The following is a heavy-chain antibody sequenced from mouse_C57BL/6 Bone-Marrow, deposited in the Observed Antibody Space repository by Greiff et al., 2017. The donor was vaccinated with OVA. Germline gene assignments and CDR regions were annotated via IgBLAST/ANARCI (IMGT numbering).Heavy chain of an antibody. D-gene: IGHD3-2*02. CDR1: GFTFSDYY. J-gene: IGHJ4*01. CDR3: ARQTNSSGYDYAMDY. CDR2: ISNGGGST. Sequence: EVQLVESGGGLVQPGGSLKLSCAASGFTFSDYYMYWVRQTPEKRLEWVAYISNGGGSTYYPDTVKGRFTISRDNAKNTLYLQMSRLKSEDTAMYYCARQTNSSGYDYAMDYWGQGTSVTVSS. V-gene: IGHV5-12*01.